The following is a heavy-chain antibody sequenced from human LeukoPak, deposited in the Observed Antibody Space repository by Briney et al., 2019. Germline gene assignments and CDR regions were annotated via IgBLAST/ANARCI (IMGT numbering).Heavy chain of an antibody. D-gene: IGHD4-17*01. CDR2: ICTAGDT. J-gene: IGHJ4*02. V-gene: IGHV3-13*01. Sequence: GGSLRLSCAASGFTFSSYDMHWVRQATGKGLEWVSAICTAGDTYYPGSVKGRFTISRENAKNSLHLQMNSLRAEDTAVYYCARVPPNTVTTLQYFDYWGQGTLVTVSS. CDR1: GFTFSSYD. CDR3: ARVPPNTVTTLQYFDY.